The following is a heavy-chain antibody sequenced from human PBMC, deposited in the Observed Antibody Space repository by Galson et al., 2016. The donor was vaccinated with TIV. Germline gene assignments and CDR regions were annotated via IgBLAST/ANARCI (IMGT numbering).Heavy chain of an antibody. CDR3: ARGLGNSNYDTHRFDP. J-gene: IGHJ5*02. D-gene: IGHD4-11*01. CDR1: GFTFSTQS. Sequence: SLRLSCAASGFTFSTQSMNWFRQAPGRGLEWISYIRSSGAAIYYADSVKGRFTISRDNVKNSLYLQMNSLRAEDTAVYYCARGLGNSNYDTHRFDPWGHGTLVTVSS. CDR2: IRSSGAAI. V-gene: IGHV3-48*01.